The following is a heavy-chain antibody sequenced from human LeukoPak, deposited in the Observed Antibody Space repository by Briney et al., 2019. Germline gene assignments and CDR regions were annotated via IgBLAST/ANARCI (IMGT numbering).Heavy chain of an antibody. J-gene: IGHJ6*02. CDR3: ARDLGWGLGYSYDQVGDYGMDV. Sequence: PGGSLRLSCAASGFTVSSNYMSWVRQAPGKGLEWVSVIYSGGSTYYADSVKGRFTISRDNSKNTLYLQMNSLRAEDTAVYYCARDLGWGLGYSYDQVGDYGMDVWGQGTTVTVSS. CDR1: GFTVSSNY. V-gene: IGHV3-53*05. CDR2: IYSGGST. D-gene: IGHD5-18*01.